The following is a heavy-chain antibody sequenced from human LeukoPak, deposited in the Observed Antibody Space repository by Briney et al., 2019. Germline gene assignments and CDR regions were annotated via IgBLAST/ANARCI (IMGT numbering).Heavy chain of an antibody. CDR2: ISYSGNT. CDR1: GGSIISSDYH. V-gene: IGHV4-39*01. J-gene: IGHJ3*02. CDR3: ARHCCSGPAKRVFDI. D-gene: IGHD2-15*01. Sequence: SKTLSLTCTVSGGSIISSDYHWGWVRQPPGKGLEWIGTISYSGNTDYNPSLRSRVTISVDTSNNQFSLRLGSVTAADTAVYHCARHCCSGPAKRVFDIWGQGTMVTVSS.